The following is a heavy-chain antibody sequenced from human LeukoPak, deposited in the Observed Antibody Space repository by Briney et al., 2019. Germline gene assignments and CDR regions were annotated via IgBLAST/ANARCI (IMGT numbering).Heavy chain of an antibody. CDR2: IIPIFGTA. D-gene: IGHD6-19*01. V-gene: IGHV1-69*05. CDR3: ARDRGSGPYRGLTKFDY. Sequence: ASVKVSCKASGGTFSSYAISWVRQAPGQGLEWMGGIIPIFGTANYAQKFQGRVTITTDESTSTAYMELSSLRSEDTAVYYCARDRGSGPYRGLTKFDYWGQGTLVTVSS. J-gene: IGHJ4*02. CDR1: GGTFSSYA.